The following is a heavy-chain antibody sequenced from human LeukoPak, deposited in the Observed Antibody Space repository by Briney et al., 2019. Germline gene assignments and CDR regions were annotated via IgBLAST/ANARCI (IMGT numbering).Heavy chain of an antibody. Sequence: GASVKVSCKASGYTFTGYYMHWVRQAPGQGLEWMGWINPNSGGTNYALKFQGRVTMTRDTSISTAYMELSRLRSDDTAVYYCGSSVAVHLIYYWGQGTLVTVSS. CDR2: INPNSGGT. J-gene: IGHJ4*02. CDR1: GYTFTGYY. V-gene: IGHV1-2*02. D-gene: IGHD6-19*01. CDR3: GSSVAVHLIYY.